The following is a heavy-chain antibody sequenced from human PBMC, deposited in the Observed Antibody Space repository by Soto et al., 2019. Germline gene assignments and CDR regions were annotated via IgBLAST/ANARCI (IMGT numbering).Heavy chain of an antibody. CDR2: IYSGGST. CDR1: GFTVSSNY. J-gene: IGHJ1*01. CDR3: ARDRVESGYPEYFQH. Sequence: EVQLVESGGGLIQPGGSLRLSCAASGFTVSSNYMSWVRQAPGKGLEWVSVIYSGGSTYYADSVKGRFTISRDNSKNTLYIQMNCLRAEDTAVYYCARDRVESGYPEYFQHWGQGTLVTVSS. V-gene: IGHV3-53*01. D-gene: IGHD3-22*01.